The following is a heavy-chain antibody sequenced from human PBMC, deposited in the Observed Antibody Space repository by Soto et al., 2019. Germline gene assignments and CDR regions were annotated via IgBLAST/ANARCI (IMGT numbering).Heavy chain of an antibody. J-gene: IGHJ5*01. D-gene: IGHD2-8*01. V-gene: IGHV2-5*02. CDR1: GFSLSTSGVA. CDR2: IYWDDDK. Sequence: SGPTLVNPTQTLTLTCSFSGFSLSTSGVAVGWIRQPPGKALEWLSLIYWDDDKRYSPSLNSRLTITKDASKNQVVLTMTNMDPVDTATYYCAHRRSYCTTSACSSKGFDSWGQGTLVTVSS. CDR3: AHRRSYCTTSACSSKGFDS.